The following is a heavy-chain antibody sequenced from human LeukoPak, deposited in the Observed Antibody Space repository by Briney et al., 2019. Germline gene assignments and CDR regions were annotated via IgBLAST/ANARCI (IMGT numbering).Heavy chain of an antibody. CDR1: GGSISSYY. CDR2: IYYSGST. D-gene: IGHD3-10*01. CDR3: ARGGYYGSGNDFRFDP. V-gene: IGHV4-59*01. Sequence: PETLSLTCTVSGGSISSYYWSWIRQHPGKGLEWIGYIYYSGSTNYKPSLKSRVTISVDTSKNQFSLKLSSVTAADTAVYYCARGGYYGSGNDFRFDPWGQGTRVTVSS. J-gene: IGHJ5*02.